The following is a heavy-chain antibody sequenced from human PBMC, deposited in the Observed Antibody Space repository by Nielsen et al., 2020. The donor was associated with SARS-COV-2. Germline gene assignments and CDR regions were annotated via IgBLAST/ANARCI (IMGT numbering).Heavy chain of an antibody. Sequence: GESLKISCAASGFTFSSYAMSWVRQAPGKGLEWVSAISGSGGSTYYADSVKGRFTISRDNSKNTLYLQMNSLRAEDTAVYYCARSYDSSGYYPPHQYFQHWGQGTLVTVSS. CDR3: ARSYDSSGYYPPHQYFQH. CDR1: GFTFSSYA. J-gene: IGHJ1*01. V-gene: IGHV3-23*01. CDR2: ISGSGGST. D-gene: IGHD3-22*01.